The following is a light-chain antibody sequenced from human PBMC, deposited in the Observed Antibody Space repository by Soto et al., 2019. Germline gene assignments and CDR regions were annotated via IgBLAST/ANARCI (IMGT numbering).Light chain of an antibody. J-gene: IGLJ1*01. CDR1: SSDFGGYNY. V-gene: IGLV2-14*01. Sequence: QPVRTQPASGYGSPGQSITIFCTGTSSDFGGYNYVSWYQQHPGKAPKLMIYDVSNRPSGVSNRFSGSKSGNTASLTISGLQADDEADYYCSSYTSSSTLYVFGTGTKFTV. CDR3: SSYTSSSTLYV. CDR2: DVS.